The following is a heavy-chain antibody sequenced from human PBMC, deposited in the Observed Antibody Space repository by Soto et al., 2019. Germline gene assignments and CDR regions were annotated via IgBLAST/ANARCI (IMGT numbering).Heavy chain of an antibody. V-gene: IGHV3-30-3*01. CDR2: ISYDGSNK. D-gene: IGHD3-22*01. CDR1: GFTFSSYA. J-gene: IGHJ4*02. CDR3: AREWDSSGYQDY. Sequence: QVQLVEPGGGVVQPGRSLRLSCAASGFTFSSYAMHWVRQAPGKVLEWVAVISYDGSNKYYADSGKGRFTISRDNSKNTLYLQMNRLRAEDTAVYYCAREWDSSGYQDYWGQGTLVTVSS.